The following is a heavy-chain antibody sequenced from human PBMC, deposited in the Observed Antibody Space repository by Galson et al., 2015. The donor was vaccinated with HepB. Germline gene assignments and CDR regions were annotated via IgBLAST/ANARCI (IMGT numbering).Heavy chain of an antibody. CDR2: ISSSSSYI. CDR3: ARAQAAAGTGSGY. D-gene: IGHD6-13*01. V-gene: IGHV3-21*01. J-gene: IGHJ4*02. CDR1: EFTFSSYS. Sequence: SLRLSCAASEFTFSSYSMNWVRQAPGKGREWVSSISSSSSYIYYADSVKGRFTISRDNAKNSLYLQMNSLRAEDTAVYYCARAQAAAGTGSGYWGQGTLVTVSS.